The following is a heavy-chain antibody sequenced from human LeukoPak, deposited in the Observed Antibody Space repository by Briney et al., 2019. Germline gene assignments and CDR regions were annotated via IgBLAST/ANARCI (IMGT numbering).Heavy chain of an antibody. CDR3: AGSSSWYRGAFDY. D-gene: IGHD6-13*01. J-gene: IGHJ4*02. Sequence: GGSLRLSCAASGFTFSSYAMHWVRQAPGKGLEWVAVISYDGSNKYYADSVKGRFTISRDNSKNTPYLQMNSLRTEDTAVYYCAGSSSWYRGAFDYWGQGTLVTVSS. CDR1: GFTFSSYA. V-gene: IGHV3-30-3*01. CDR2: ISYDGSNK.